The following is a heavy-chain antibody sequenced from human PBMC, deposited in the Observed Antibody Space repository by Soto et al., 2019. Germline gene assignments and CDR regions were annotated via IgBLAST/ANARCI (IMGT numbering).Heavy chain of an antibody. CDR2: IYYSGST. D-gene: IGHD4-17*01. J-gene: IGHJ6*03. Sequence: QVQLQESGPGLVKPSQTLSLTCTVSGGSISSGGYYWSWIRQHPGKGLEWIGYIYYSGSTYYNPSLKRRVTISVDTSKNQFSLKLSSVTAADTAVYYCARSYGDYPLYYMDVWGKGTTVTVSS. CDR3: ARSYGDYPLYYMDV. V-gene: IGHV4-31*03. CDR1: GGSISSGGYY.